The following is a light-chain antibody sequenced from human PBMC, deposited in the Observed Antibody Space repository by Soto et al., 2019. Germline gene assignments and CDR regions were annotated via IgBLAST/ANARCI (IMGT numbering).Light chain of an antibody. CDR1: SSDVGRYER. J-gene: IGLJ3*02. CDR2: EDY. Sequence: QSALTKPASVSGSPGQSITISCIGTSSDVGRYERVSWYQWHPGKAPKLMIYEDYRRPSGISNRFSGSKSGNTASLTIYGLQAEDEADYFCCSYAGADIFAVFGGGTKLTVL. CDR3: CSYAGADIFAV. V-gene: IGLV2-23*01.